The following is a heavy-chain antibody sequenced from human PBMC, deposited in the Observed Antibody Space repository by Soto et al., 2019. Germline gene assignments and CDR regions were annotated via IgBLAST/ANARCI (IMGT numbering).Heavy chain of an antibody. V-gene: IGHV4-59*08. CDR2: IYYSGST. CDR1: GGSISSYY. Sequence: SETLSLTCTVSGGSISSYYWSWIRQPPGKGLEWIGYIYYSGSTNDNPSLKSRVTISVDTSKNQFSLKLSSVTAADTAVYYCARLRLAPYNWFDPWGQGTLVTVSS. CDR3: ARLRLAPYNWFDP. J-gene: IGHJ5*02. D-gene: IGHD3-3*02.